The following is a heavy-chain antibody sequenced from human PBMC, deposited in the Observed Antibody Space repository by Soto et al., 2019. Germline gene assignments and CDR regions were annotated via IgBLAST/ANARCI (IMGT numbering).Heavy chain of an antibody. CDR2: INHSGSS. CDR3: AKGGRQWLVTSDFNY. Sequence: PSETLSLTSTVSGGSFSGYIWTWIRQTPGKGLQWIGQINHSGSSIYNPSLKNRVTISTMSKNTVSLEMTSLRAEDTAVYYCAKGGRQWLVTSDFNYWGQGALVTVSS. D-gene: IGHD6-19*01. J-gene: IGHJ4*02. CDR1: GGSFSGYI. V-gene: IGHV4-34*01.